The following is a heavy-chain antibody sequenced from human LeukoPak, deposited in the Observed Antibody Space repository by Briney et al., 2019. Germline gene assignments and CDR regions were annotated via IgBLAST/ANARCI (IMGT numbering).Heavy chain of an antibody. CDR1: GFTFSDSS. D-gene: IGHD1-26*01. Sequence: GGSLKLSCAATGFTFSDSSMHWVRQASGKGLEWVGRVRDKTNSYATGYGESVKGRFTISRDDSKNTAYLEMSSLRVEDTAVYYCTRQRPQTGSLDYWGQGALVTVSS. V-gene: IGHV3-73*01. CDR2: VRDKTNSYAT. CDR3: TRQRPQTGSLDY. J-gene: IGHJ4*02.